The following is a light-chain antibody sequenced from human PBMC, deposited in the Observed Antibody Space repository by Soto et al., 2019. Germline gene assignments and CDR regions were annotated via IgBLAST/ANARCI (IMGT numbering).Light chain of an antibody. V-gene: IGLV2-14*01. CDR2: EVS. CDR3: SSYTSSSTLV. Sequence: QSVLTQPASVSGSPGQSITISCTGTSSNVGVYNYVSWYQQHPGKAPKLMIYEVSNRPSGVSNRFSGSKSGNTASLTISGLQAEDEADYYCSSYTSSSTLVFGTGTKVTVX. J-gene: IGLJ1*01. CDR1: SSNVGVYNY.